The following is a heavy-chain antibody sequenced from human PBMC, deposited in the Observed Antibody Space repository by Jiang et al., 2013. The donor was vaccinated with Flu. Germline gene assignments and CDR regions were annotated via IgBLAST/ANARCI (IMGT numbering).Heavy chain of an antibody. Sequence: LEWMGWINAGNGNRKYSQAFQGRLTLTRDTSASTAYMELISLRSEDTAVYYCAKDVNGHKHFDYWGQGTLVSVSS. CDR2: INAGNGNR. CDR3: AKDVNGHKHFDY. V-gene: IGHV1-3*01. D-gene: IGHD2-8*01. J-gene: IGHJ4*02.